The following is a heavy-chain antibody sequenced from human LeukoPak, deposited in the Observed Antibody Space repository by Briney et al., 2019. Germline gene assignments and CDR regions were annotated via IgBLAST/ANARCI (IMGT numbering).Heavy chain of an antibody. CDR2: ISAYNGNT. V-gene: IGHV1-18*01. CDR3: ARGPEIITMIVVDLDY. CDR1: GYTFTSYG. J-gene: IGHJ4*02. D-gene: IGHD3-22*01. Sequence: ASVKVSCKASGYTFTSYGISWVRQAPGQGLEWMGWISAYNGNTNYAQKLQGRVTMTTDTSTSTAYMELRSLRSDDTAVYYCARGPEIITMIVVDLDYWGQGTLVTVSS.